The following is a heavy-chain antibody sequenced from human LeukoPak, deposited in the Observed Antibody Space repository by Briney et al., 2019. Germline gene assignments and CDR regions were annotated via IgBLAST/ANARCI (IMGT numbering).Heavy chain of an antibody. CDR3: ANVKSQYSSSPPWDV. CDR2: ISGSGGST. CDR1: GFTFSSYA. D-gene: IGHD6-6*01. J-gene: IGHJ6*02. V-gene: IGHV3-23*01. Sequence: TGGSLRLPCAASGFTFSSYAMSWVRQAPGKGLEWVSAISGSGGSTYYADSVKGRFTISRDNSKNTLYLQMNSLRAEDTAVYYCANVKSQYSSSPPWDVWGQGTTVTVSS.